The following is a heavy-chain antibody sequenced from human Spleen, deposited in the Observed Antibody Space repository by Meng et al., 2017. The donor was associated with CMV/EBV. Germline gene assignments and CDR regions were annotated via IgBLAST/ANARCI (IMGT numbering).Heavy chain of an antibody. CDR3: ARSARRAAAGTVAEWFDP. J-gene: IGHJ5*02. CDR2: ISAYNGNT. D-gene: IGHD6-13*01. CDR1: YSFSSYG. V-gene: IGHV1-18*01. Sequence: YSFSSYGISWGRQAQGQGLEWTGWISAYNGNTNYAQKIQGRVTMTTDTSTYTAYMELRSLRSDDTAVDYCARSARRAAAGTVAEWFDPWGQGTLVTVSS.